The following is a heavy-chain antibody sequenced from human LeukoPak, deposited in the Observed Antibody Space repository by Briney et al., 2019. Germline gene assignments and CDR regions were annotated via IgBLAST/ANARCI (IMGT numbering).Heavy chain of an antibody. Sequence: PSETLSLTCTVSGGSISSYYWSWIRQPPGKGLEWIGYIYYSGSTNYNPSLKSRVTISVDTSKNQFSLKLSSVTAADTAVHYCARVICRATPCSGWFDPWGQGTLVTVSS. CDR1: GGSISSYY. CDR2: IYYSGST. J-gene: IGHJ5*02. CDR3: ARVICRATPCSGWFDP. V-gene: IGHV4-59*01. D-gene: IGHD3-10*02.